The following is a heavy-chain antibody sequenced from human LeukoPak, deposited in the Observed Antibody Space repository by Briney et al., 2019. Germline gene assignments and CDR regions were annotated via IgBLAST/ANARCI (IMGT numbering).Heavy chain of an antibody. D-gene: IGHD3-10*01. CDR1: GDSISSRNYY. Sequence: SETLSLTCSVSGDSISSRNYYWGWIRQPPGKGLEWIGSIYYSGSTYYNPSLKSRVTISVDMSKNQFSLRLSSVTAADTAIYYCARFGHYSFDSWGQGTLVTVSS. CDR3: ARFGHYSFDS. CDR2: IYYSGST. V-gene: IGHV4-39*07. J-gene: IGHJ4*02.